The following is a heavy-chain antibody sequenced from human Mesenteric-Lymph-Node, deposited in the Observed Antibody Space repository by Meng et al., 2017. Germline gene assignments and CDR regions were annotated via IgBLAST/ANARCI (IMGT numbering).Heavy chain of an antibody. CDR1: GYTFTSYG. CDR3: ARTSKDYYGSGNVDY. CDR2: ISAYNGNT. J-gene: IGHJ4*02. D-gene: IGHD3-10*01. V-gene: IGHV1-18*01. Sequence: SVKVSCKASGYTFTSYGISWVRQAPGQGLEWMGWISAYNGNTNYAQKLQGRVTMTTDTSTSTAYMELRSLRSDDTAVYYCARTSKDYYGSGNVDYWGQGTLVTVSS.